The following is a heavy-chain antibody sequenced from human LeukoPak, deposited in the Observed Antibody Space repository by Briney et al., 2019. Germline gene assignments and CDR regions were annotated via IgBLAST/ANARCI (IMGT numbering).Heavy chain of an antibody. Sequence: GASVKVSCKASGGSFSRYAISWVRQAPGQGLEWMGGIFPIFGTANYAQKFQARVTITADESTRTAYMELRTLRSEDTAIYYCARGSGETGGYYYVYWGRGTPVTVSS. CDR3: ARGSGETGGYYYVY. D-gene: IGHD3-22*01. CDR2: IFPIFGTA. V-gene: IGHV1-69*01. CDR1: GGSFSRYA. J-gene: IGHJ4*02.